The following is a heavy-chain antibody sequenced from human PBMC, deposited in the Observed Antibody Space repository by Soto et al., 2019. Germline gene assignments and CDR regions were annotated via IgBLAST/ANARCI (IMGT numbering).Heavy chain of an antibody. CDR1: GGSISSYY. V-gene: IGHV4-4*07. CDR3: ARDVLAYCGGDCYFLLNNWFDP. D-gene: IGHD2-21*02. Sequence: PSETLSLTCTVSGGSISSYYWSWIRQPAGKGLEWIGRIYTSGSTNYNPSLKSRVTMSVDTSKNQFSLKLSSVTAADTAVYYCARDVLAYCGGDCYFLLNNWFDPWGQGTLVTVSS. J-gene: IGHJ5*02. CDR2: IYTSGST.